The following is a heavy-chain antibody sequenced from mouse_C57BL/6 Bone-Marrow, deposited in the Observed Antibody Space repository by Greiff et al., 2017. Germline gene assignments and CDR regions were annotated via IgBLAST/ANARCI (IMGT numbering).Heavy chain of an antibody. CDR2: INPSNGGT. Sequence: QVQLKQPGTELVKPGASVKLSCKASGYTFTSYWMHWVKQRPGQGLEWIGNINPSNGGTNYDEKFKSKATLTVDKSSSTAYMQLSSLTSEDSAVYYCARSGPIYYDYGFAYWGQGTLVTVSA. J-gene: IGHJ3*01. V-gene: IGHV1-53*01. CDR1: GYTFTSYW. CDR3: ARSGPIYYDYGFAY. D-gene: IGHD2-4*01.